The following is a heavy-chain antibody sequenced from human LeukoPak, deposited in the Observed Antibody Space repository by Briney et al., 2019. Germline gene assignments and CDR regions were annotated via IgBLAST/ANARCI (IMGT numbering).Heavy chain of an antibody. V-gene: IGHV4-34*01. CDR3: ARSGCSGGGCSVYYYYGMDV. CDR1: GGSFSGYY. Sequence: SETLSLTCAVYGGSFSGYYWSWIRQPPGKGLEWIGEINHSGSTNYNPSLKSRVTISVDTSKNQFSLKLSSVTAADTAVYYCARSGCSGGGCSVYYYYGMDVWGQGTTVTVSS. J-gene: IGHJ6*02. CDR2: INHSGST. D-gene: IGHD2-15*01.